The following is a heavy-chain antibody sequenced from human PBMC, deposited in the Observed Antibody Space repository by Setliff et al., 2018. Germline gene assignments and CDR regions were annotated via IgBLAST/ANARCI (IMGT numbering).Heavy chain of an antibody. V-gene: IGHV3-15*05. Sequence: GGSLRLSCAASGFTFSNAWMSWVRQVPGKGLEWVGRFKSKSDGGSPTYNPSLKSRVTISIYKSKNQLSLDLTSVTAADTAVYYCARNWHWGFDPWGRGALVTVSS. CDR2: FKSKSDGGSP. CDR1: GFTFSNAW. D-gene: IGHD1-7*01. CDR3: ARNWHWGFDP. J-gene: IGHJ5*02.